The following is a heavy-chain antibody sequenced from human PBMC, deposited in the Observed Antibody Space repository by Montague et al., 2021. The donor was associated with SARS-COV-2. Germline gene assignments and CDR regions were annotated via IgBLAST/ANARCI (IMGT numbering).Heavy chain of an antibody. V-gene: IGHV3-30-3*01. J-gene: IGHJ3*02. CDR2: ISYDGSNK. Sequence: SLRLSCAASGFTFSSYAMHWVRQAPGKGLEWVAGISYDGSNKYYADSVKGRFTISRDNSKNTLYLQMNSLRAEDTAVYYCARGRGVITFGGVIGYDAFDIWGQGTMVTVSS. CDR1: GFTFSSYA. D-gene: IGHD3-16*02. CDR3: ARGRGVITFGGVIGYDAFDI.